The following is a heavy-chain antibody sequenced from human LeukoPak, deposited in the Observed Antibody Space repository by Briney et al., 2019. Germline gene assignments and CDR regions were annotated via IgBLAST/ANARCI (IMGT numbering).Heavy chain of an antibody. Sequence: PSETLSLTCTVSGGSMSSYYWSWIRQPPGKGLEWIGRIYSSGSTNYNPSLKSRVTMSVDTSKNQFSLKLSSVTAADTAVYYCAASIRRITVAGPSLDYWGQGTLVTVSS. V-gene: IGHV4-4*07. CDR3: AASIRRITVAGPSLDY. CDR1: GGSMSSYY. D-gene: IGHD6-19*01. J-gene: IGHJ4*02. CDR2: IYSSGST.